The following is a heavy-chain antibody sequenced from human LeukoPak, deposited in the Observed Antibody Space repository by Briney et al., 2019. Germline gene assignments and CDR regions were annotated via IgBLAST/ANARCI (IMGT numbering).Heavy chain of an antibody. CDR2: IYYSGST. J-gene: IGHJ5*02. CDR3: ASSRVGATSHWFDP. V-gene: IGHV4-39*01. D-gene: IGHD1-26*01. CDR1: GGSISSSSYY. Sequence: PSETLSLTCTVSGGSISSSSYYWGWIRQPPGKGLEWIGSIYYSGSTYYNPSLKSRVTISVDTSKNQFSLKLSSVTAADTAVYYCASSRVGATSHWFDPWGQGTLVTVSS.